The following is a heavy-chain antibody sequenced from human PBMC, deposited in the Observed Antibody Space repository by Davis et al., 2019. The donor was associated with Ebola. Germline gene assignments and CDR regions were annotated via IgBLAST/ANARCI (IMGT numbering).Heavy chain of an antibody. J-gene: IGHJ4*02. CDR3: TNTVTNGDY. CDR1: GFTFSSYW. V-gene: IGHV3-74*01. Sequence: PGGSLRLSCAASGFTFSSYWMHWVRQAPGKGLVWVSRINSDGSSTSYADSVKGRFTISRDNAKNSLYLQMNSLKTEDTAVYYCTNTVTNGDYWGQGTLVTVSS. CDR2: INSDGSST. D-gene: IGHD4-17*01.